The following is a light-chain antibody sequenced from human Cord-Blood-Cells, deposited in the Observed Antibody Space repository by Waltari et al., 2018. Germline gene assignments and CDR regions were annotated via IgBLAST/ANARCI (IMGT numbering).Light chain of an antibody. CDR1: QSISSY. V-gene: IGKV1-39*01. Sequence: DIQMTHSPSSLSASVGDRVTITCRASQSISSYLNWYQQKPGKAPKLLIYAASSLQSGVPSRFSGSGSGTDFTLTISSLQPEDFATYYCQQSYSTPPGFGQGTKLEIK. J-gene: IGKJ2*03. CDR2: AAS. CDR3: QQSYSTPPG.